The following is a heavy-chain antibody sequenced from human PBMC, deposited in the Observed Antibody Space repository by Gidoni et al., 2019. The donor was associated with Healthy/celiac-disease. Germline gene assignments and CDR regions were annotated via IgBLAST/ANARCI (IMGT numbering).Heavy chain of an antibody. D-gene: IGHD4-17*01. Sequence: QVQLVQSGAEVKKPGSSVKVSCKASGGTFSSYAISWVRQAPGQGLEWMGGIIPIFGTANYAQKFQGRVTITADKSTSTAYMELSSLRSEDTAVYYCARDLVNGDYGDDYYYYGMDVWGQGTTVTVSS. CDR3: ARDLVNGDYGDDYYYYGMDV. CDR2: IIPIFGTA. V-gene: IGHV1-69*06. J-gene: IGHJ6*02. CDR1: GGTFSSYA.